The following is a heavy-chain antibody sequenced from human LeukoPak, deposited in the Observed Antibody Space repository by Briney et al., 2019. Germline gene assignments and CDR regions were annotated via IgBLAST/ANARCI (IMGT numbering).Heavy chain of an antibody. Sequence: ASVKVSCKASGYTFTSYYMHWVRQAPGQGLEWMGIINPSGGSTSYAQKFQGRVTMTRDTSTSTAYMELSSLRSEDTAVYYCARDGRLRYFDWLIQGNWFDPWGQGTLVTVSS. J-gene: IGHJ5*02. D-gene: IGHD3-9*01. CDR2: INPSGGST. CDR1: GYTFTSYY. V-gene: IGHV1-46*01. CDR3: ARDGRLRYFDWLIQGNWFDP.